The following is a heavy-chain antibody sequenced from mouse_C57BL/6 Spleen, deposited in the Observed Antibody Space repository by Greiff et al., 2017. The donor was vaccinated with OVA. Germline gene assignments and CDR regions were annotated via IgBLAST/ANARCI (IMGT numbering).Heavy chain of an antibody. V-gene: IGHV1-53*01. CDR1: GFTFTSYW. J-gene: IGHJ1*03. CDR3: ARRYGSSYWYLDV. Sequence: QVQLQQPGTELVKPGASVKLSCKASGFTFTSYWMHWVKQRPGQGLEWIGNINPSNGGTNYNEKFKSKATLTVDKSSSTAYMQLRSLTSEASAVYYCARRYGSSYWYLDVWGTGTTVTVSS. CDR2: INPSNGGT. D-gene: IGHD1-1*01.